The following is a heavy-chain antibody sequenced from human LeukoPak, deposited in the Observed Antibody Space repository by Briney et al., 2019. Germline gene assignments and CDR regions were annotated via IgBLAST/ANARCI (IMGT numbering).Heavy chain of an antibody. CDR2: IIPIFGTA. CDR1: GGTFSSYA. CDR3: ARAPYYYDSSGYYAFDY. D-gene: IGHD3-22*01. J-gene: IGHJ4*02. Sequence: SVKVSCKASGGTFSSYAISWVRQAPGQGLEWMGGIIPIFGTANYAQKFQGRVTITADKSTSTAYMELSSLRSDDTAVYYCARAPYYYDSSGYYAFDYWGQGTLVTVSS. V-gene: IGHV1-69*06.